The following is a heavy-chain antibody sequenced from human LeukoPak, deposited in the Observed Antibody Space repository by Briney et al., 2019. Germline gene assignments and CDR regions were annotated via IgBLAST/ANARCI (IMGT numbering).Heavy chain of an antibody. CDR2: IKQDGSEK. J-gene: IGHJ3*02. CDR3: AKDLLGIVVVSAFDI. V-gene: IGHV3-7*01. D-gene: IGHD3-22*01. Sequence: GGSLRLSCAASGFTFSSYWMSWVRQAPGKGLEWVANIKQDGSEKYYVDSVKGRFTISRDNAKNSLYLQMNSLRAEDTAVYYCAKDLLGIVVVSAFDIWGQGTMVTVSS. CDR1: GFTFSSYW.